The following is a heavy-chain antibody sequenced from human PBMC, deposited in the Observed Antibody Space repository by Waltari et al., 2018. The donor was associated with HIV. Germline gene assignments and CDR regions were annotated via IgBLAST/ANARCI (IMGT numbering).Heavy chain of an antibody. CDR2: IYYNGGT. CDR1: DGSFSPYY. V-gene: IGHV4-59*01. D-gene: IGHD3-10*01. J-gene: IGHJ5*02. CDR3: ARDFYGSGIGLSRGRRYFDP. Sequence: QVQLQESGPGLVKPSETLSLTCTVSDGSFSPYYWRWIRRPPGKGLEWMGYIYYNGGTKYNPSLKNRVTMTIDTSKTQFSLELSSVTTADTAIYYCARDFYGSGIGLSRGRRYFDPWGQGALVTVSS.